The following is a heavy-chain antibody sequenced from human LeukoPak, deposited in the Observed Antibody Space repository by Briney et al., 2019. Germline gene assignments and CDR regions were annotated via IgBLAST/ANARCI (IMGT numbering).Heavy chain of an antibody. V-gene: IGHV3-30*04. CDR1: GFTFSSYA. Sequence: GRSLRLSCAASGFTFSSYAMHWVRQAPGKGLEWVAVISYDGSNKYYADSVKGRFTISRDNSKNTLYLQMNSLRAEDTAVYYCAKAFYGSGSYYPGYYYYYGMDVWGQGTTVTVSS. D-gene: IGHD3-10*01. J-gene: IGHJ6*02. CDR2: ISYDGSNK. CDR3: AKAFYGSGSYYPGYYYYYGMDV.